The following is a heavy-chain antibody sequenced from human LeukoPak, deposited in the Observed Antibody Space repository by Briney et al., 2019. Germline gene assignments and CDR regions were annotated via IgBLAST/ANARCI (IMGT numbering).Heavy chain of an antibody. V-gene: IGHV3-23*01. Sequence: GGSLRLSCAASGFTFSSYAMSWVRQAPGKGLEWVSAISCSGGSTYYADSVKGRFTISRDNSKNTLYLQMNSLRAEDTAVYYCAKDPRGSMVRGVENEEGLDYWGQGTLVTVSS. CDR1: GFTFSSYA. CDR3: AKDPRGSMVRGVENEEGLDY. J-gene: IGHJ4*02. D-gene: IGHD3-10*01. CDR2: ISCSGGST.